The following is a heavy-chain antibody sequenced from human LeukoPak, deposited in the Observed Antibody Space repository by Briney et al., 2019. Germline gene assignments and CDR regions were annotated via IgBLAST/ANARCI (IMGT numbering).Heavy chain of an antibody. CDR2: ISSSSSYI. V-gene: IGHV3-21*01. Sequence: TGGSLRLSCAASGFTFSSYSMNWVRQAPGRGLEWVSSISSSSSYIYYADSVKGRFTISRDNAKNSLYLQMNSLRAEDTAVYYCAKERYGSGSIPFDYWGQGTLVTVSS. CDR3: AKERYGSGSIPFDY. CDR1: GFTFSSYS. D-gene: IGHD3-10*01. J-gene: IGHJ4*02.